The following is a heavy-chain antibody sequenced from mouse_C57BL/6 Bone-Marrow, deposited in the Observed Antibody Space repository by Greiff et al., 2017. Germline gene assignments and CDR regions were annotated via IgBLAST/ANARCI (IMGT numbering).Heavy chain of an antibody. D-gene: IGHD1-1*01. CDR2: INPYNGDT. CDR1: GYSFTGYF. J-gene: IGHJ1*03. CDR3: ARSITTVVDWYFDV. Sequence: EVHLVESGPELVKPGDSVKISCKASGYSFTGYFMNWVMQSHGKSLEWIGRINPYNGDTFYNQKFKGKATLTVDKSSSTAHMELRSLTSEDSAVYYCARSITTVVDWYFDVWGTGTTVTVSS. V-gene: IGHV1-20*01.